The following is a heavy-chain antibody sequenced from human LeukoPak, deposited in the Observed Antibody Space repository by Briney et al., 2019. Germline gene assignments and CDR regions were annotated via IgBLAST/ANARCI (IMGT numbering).Heavy chain of an antibody. D-gene: IGHD1-26*01. V-gene: IGHV3-30-3*01. CDR2: ISYDGSNK. CDR1: GFTFSSYA. Sequence: GGSLRLSCAASGFTFSSYAMHWVRQAPGKGLEWVAVISYDGSNKYYADSVKGRFTISRDNSKNTLYLQMNSLRAEDMAVYYCASPLIVGATTGYFDYWGQGTLVTVSS. J-gene: IGHJ4*02. CDR3: ASPLIVGATTGYFDY.